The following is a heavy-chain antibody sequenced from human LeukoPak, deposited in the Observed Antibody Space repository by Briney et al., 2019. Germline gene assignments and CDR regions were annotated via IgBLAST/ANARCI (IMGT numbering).Heavy chain of an antibody. CDR2: MSSTSSSYK. Sequence: GGSLRLSCSASGFTFSRYTMSWVRQAPGKGLGWVSCMSSTSSSYKYYADSVKGRFTISRDNSKNTLYLQMNSLRAEDTAVYYCAKDLGGGIDRKRGSGSYYNFDYWGQGTLVTVSS. CDR3: AKDLGGGIDRKRGSGSYYNFDY. CDR1: GFTFSRYT. V-gene: IGHV3-21*04. D-gene: IGHD3-10*01. J-gene: IGHJ4*02.